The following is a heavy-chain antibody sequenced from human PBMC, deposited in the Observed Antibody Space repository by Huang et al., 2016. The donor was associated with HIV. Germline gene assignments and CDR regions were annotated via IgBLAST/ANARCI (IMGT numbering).Heavy chain of an antibody. D-gene: IGHD3-22*01. J-gene: IGHJ3*02. CDR3: ARMFKYDSGGYWGNDAFDI. V-gene: IGHV4-34*02. Sequence: QVQLQQWGAELLKPSETLSLTCAVSGGSFSGHYWPWIRQRPGRGLEWIGEISDSGSTTYNPSLKSRVTISGDTSQSQFSLKLNSVTAADTAIYYCARMFKYDSGGYWGNDAFDIWGQGTMVTVSS. CDR1: GGSFSGHY. CDR2: ISDSGST.